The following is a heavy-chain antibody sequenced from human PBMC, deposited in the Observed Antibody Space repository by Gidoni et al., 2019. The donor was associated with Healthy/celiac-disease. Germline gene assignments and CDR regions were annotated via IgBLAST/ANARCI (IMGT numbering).Heavy chain of an antibody. CDR3: AREGLFMLSNWFDP. V-gene: IGHV3-7*01. J-gene: IGHJ5*02. D-gene: IGHD3-9*01. Sequence: ELQLVESGGGLVQPGGSLRLSCAASGFTFSSYGMSWVRQSPGKGLEWVANIKQDGSEKYYVDSVKGRFTISRDNAKNSLELQMNSLRAEDTAVYYCAREGLFMLSNWFDPWGQGTLVTVSS. CDR1: GFTFSSYG. CDR2: IKQDGSEK.